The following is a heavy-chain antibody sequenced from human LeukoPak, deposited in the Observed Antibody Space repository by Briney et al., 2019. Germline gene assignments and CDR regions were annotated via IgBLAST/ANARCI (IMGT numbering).Heavy chain of an antibody. Sequence: GGSLRLSCAASGFTFSSYSMNWVRQAPGKGLEWVSSISSSSSYIYYADSVKGRFTISRDNAKNSLYLHMNSLRDEDTAVYYCAKDKQVLWWYFDYWGQGTLVTVSS. V-gene: IGHV3-21*01. J-gene: IGHJ4*02. D-gene: IGHD2-2*01. CDR3: AKDKQVLWWYFDY. CDR1: GFTFSSYS. CDR2: ISSSSSYI.